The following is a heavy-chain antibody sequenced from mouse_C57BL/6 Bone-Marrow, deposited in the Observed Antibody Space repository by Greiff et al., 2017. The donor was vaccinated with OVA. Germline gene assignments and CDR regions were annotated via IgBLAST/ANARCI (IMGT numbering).Heavy chain of an antibody. CDR1: GYAFSSSW. CDR2: IYPGDGDT. CDR3: ARPGAY. J-gene: IGHJ3*01. V-gene: IGHV1-82*01. Sequence: QVQLKESGPELVKPGASVKISCKASGYAFSSSWMNWVKQRPGKGLEWIGRIYPGDGDTNYNGKFTGKATLTADKSSITAYMQLSSLTSEDSAVYFCARPGAYWGQGTLVTVSA.